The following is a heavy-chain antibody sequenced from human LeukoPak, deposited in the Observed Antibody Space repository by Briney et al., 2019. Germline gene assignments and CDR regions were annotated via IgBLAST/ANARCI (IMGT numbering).Heavy chain of an antibody. CDR2: ISYDGSNK. J-gene: IGHJ6*02. Sequence: PGGSLRLSCAASGVTFSSYSMHWVRQAPGKGLEWVAVISYDGSNKYYADSVKGRFIISRDNYKNTLYLQMNSLGAEDTAVYYCARTSHSGYMVRGVLYYGMDVWGQGTTVTVSS. CDR3: ARTSHSGYMVRGVLYYGMDV. V-gene: IGHV3-30-3*01. CDR1: GVTFSSYS. D-gene: IGHD3-10*01.